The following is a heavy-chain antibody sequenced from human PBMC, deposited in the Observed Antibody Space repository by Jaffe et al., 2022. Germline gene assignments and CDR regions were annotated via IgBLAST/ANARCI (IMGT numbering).Heavy chain of an antibody. D-gene: IGHD3-3*01. Sequence: EVQLVESGGGLVQPGGSLRLSCAASGFTFSSYWMSWVRQAPGKGLEWVANIKQDGSEKYYVDSVKGRFTISRDNAKNSLYLQMNSLRAEDTAVYYCARNGPRFLEWLSYPPYYYYYYMDVWGKGTTVTVSS. V-gene: IGHV3-7*01. J-gene: IGHJ6*03. CDR1: GFTFSSYW. CDR3: ARNGPRFLEWLSYPPYYYYYYMDV. CDR2: IKQDGSEK.